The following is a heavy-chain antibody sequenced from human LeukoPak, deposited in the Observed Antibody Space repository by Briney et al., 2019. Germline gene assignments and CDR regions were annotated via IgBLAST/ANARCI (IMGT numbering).Heavy chain of an antibody. CDR3: AKESGKFDY. J-gene: IGHJ4*02. CDR1: GLTFNSNY. V-gene: IGHV3-43*02. CDR2: ISGDGVST. Sequence: PGGSLRLSCVASGLTFNSNYMSWVRQAPGKGLEWVSLISGDGVSTFYADSVKGRFSISRDNSKNSLYLEMNSLRTEDAAMYYCAKESGKFDYWGQGTLVAVSS.